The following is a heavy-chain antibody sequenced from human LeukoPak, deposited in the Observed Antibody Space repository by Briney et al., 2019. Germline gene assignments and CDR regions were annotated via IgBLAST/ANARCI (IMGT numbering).Heavy chain of an antibody. CDR3: AKGKAAADIYFDY. CDR1: GFTFSSYW. Sequence: GGSLRLSCAASGFTFSSYWMSWVRQAPGKGLEWVANIKQDGSEKYYVDSVKGRFTISRDNAKNSLYLQMSSLRAEDTAVYYCAKGKAAADIYFDYWGQGTLVTVSS. D-gene: IGHD6-13*01. J-gene: IGHJ4*02. V-gene: IGHV3-7*01. CDR2: IKQDGSEK.